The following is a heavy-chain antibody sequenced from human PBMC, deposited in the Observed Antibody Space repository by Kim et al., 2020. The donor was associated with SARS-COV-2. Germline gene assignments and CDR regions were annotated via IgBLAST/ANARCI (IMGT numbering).Heavy chain of an antibody. V-gene: IGHV3-33*08. CDR1: GFTFSSYG. Sequence: GGSLRLSCVASGFTFSSYGMHWVRQAPGKGLEWVAVIWYDGSSTYYADSVKGRFTISRDNSKNTLFLQMNSLRPEDTAVYYCARDFPSMAVAGSSDFGGQDPLLTVPS. CDR2: IWYDGSST. J-gene: IGHJ1*01. CDR3: ARDFPSMAVAGSSDF. D-gene: IGHD6-19*01.